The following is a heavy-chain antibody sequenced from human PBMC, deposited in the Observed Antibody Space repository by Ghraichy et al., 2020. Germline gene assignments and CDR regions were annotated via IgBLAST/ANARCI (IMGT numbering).Heavy chain of an antibody. CDR1: GFTVSNNY. J-gene: IGHJ4*02. CDR3: ARGLEYNWNDLGY. D-gene: IGHD1-20*01. CDR2: IHSGVAT. Sequence: GESLRLSCAASGFTVSNNYMNWVRQAPGKGLEWVSTIHSGVATYYADSVKGRFTISRDNSKNTLYLQMNSLRVEDTAVYYCARGLEYNWNDLGYWGQGTLVTVSS. V-gene: IGHV3-53*01.